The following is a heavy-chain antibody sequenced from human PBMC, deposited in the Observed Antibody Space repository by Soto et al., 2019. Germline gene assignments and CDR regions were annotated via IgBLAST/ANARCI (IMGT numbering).Heavy chain of an antibody. Sequence: SGPTLVNPTQTLTLTCTFSGFSLSTSGVGVSWISQPPRKALEWLAVIYLDDDKRYRPSLKNRLTITKDTSKNHVVLTMTNIDAVDTATYYCAHKEPRMNHFDYWGQGTPVTVSS. CDR3: AHKEPRMNHFDY. J-gene: IGHJ4*02. V-gene: IGHV2-5*02. D-gene: IGHD2-8*01. CDR1: GFSLSTSGVG. CDR2: IYLDDDK.